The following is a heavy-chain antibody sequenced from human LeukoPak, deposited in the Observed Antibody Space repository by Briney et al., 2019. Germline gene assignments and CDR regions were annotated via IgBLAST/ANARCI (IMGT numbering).Heavy chain of an antibody. CDR2: ISYDGSNK. D-gene: IGHD1-1*01. Sequence: PGRSLRLSCAASGFTFSSYPMHWVRQAPGRGLEWVAVISYDGSNKYYADSVKGRFTISRDNSKNTLYLQMNSLRAEDTAVYYCARELNWNLDYWGQGTLVTVSS. J-gene: IGHJ4*02. CDR3: ARELNWNLDY. V-gene: IGHV3-30-3*01. CDR1: GFTFSSYP.